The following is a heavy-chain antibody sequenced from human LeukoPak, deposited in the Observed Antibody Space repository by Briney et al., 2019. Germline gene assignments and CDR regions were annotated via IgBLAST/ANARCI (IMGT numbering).Heavy chain of an antibody. D-gene: IGHD1-26*01. Sequence: ASVKVSCKVSGYTLTELSMHWVRQAPGKGLEWMGGFDPEDGETIYAQKFQGRVTMTEDTSTDTAYMELSSLRSEDTAVYYCATDGWDRYYFDYWGQGTLVTVSS. CDR1: GYTLTELS. CDR3: ATDGWDRYYFDY. J-gene: IGHJ4*02. V-gene: IGHV1-24*01. CDR2: FDPEDGET.